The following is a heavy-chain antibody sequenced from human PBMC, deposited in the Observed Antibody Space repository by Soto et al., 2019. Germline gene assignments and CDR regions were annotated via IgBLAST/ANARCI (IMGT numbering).Heavy chain of an antibody. J-gene: IGHJ4*02. CDR3: AKIDKFNPQSSGWANRFDY. V-gene: IGHV3-23*01. CDR2: ISGTGDGT. Sequence: HPGGSLRLSCAASGFTVAGSAMTWVRQAPGKGLEWVSSISGTGDGTYYAESVRGRFTISRDDSKNTLYLQMNSLRAEDTAVYYCAKIDKFNPQSSGWANRFDYWGQGTLVTVSS. CDR1: GFTVAGSA. D-gene: IGHD6-19*01.